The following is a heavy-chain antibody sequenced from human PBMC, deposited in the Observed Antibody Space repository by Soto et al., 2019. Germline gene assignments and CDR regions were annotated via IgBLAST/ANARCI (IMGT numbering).Heavy chain of an antibody. CDR1: GFNFSTFS. J-gene: IGHJ4*02. CDR3: AKGLLVGATIDDF. CDR2: ISSSSSYI. D-gene: IGHD1-26*01. Sequence: EVQLVESGGGLVKPGGSLRISCAASGFNFSTFSMNWVRQAPGKGLEWVSSISSSSSYISYAESLRGRFTISRDNAQKSLYLQMDRMRPDDTAIYYCAKGLLVGATIDDFWGQGTLVTVSS. V-gene: IGHV3-21*02.